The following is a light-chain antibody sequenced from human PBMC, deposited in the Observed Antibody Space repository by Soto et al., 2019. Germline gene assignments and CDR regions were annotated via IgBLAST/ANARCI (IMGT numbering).Light chain of an antibody. V-gene: IGKV1-5*03. CDR2: KAS. J-gene: IGKJ4*01. CDR3: QRYNSYPLT. Sequence: DIQMTQSPSTLSASIGDRATITCRASQSISDWLAWYQQKPGKAPNLLIYKASNLESGVPSRFNGSGSGTEFTLTISSLQPDDLGTYYCQRYNSYPLTFGGGTKVEI. CDR1: QSISDW.